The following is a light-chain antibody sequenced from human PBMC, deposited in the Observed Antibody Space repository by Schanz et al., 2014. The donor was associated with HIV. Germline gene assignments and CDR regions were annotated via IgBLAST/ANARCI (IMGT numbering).Light chain of an antibody. Sequence: EIVLTQSPATLSVSPGERATLSCRTSQSVSSNLAWYQQKPGQAPRLLISGASTRATGIPARFSGSGSGTEFTLTISSLEPEDFAVYYCQQYNDWPPITFGQGTRLEIK. CDR1: QSVSSN. J-gene: IGKJ5*01. CDR2: GAS. CDR3: QQYNDWPPIT. V-gene: IGKV3-15*01.